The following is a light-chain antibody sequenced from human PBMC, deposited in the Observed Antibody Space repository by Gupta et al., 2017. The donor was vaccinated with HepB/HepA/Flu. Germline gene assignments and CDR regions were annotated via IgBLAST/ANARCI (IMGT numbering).Light chain of an antibody. CDR1: QSISTW. Sequence: DIQMTQSPSTLSASVGDRVTITCRASQSISTWLAWYQQKPGKAPNLLIYKASRLESGVPSRFSGSGSGTEFTLTISSLQPDDFATYYCQQENSSPRNFGQGTKMDIK. V-gene: IGKV1-5*03. CDR2: KAS. J-gene: IGKJ2*02. CDR3: QQENSSPRN.